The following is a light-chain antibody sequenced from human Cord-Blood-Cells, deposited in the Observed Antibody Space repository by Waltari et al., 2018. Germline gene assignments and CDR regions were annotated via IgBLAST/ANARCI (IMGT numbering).Light chain of an antibody. J-gene: IGKJ2*03. CDR3: QQYNSYHS. V-gene: IGKV1-5*03. CDR1: QSISSW. CDR2: KAS. Sequence: DIQMTQSPYTPSASVGDRVTITCRASQSISSWLAWYQQKPGKAPKLQIYKASSLESGVPSRFSGSGSGTEFTLTISSLQPDDFATYYCQQYNSYHSFGQGTKLEIK.